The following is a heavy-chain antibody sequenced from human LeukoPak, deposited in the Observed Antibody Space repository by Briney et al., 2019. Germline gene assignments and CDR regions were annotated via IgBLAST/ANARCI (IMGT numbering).Heavy chain of an antibody. CDR3: ARERRRDGYKNRWFDP. CDR2: MNPNSGNT. D-gene: IGHD5-24*01. V-gene: IGHV1-8*02. CDR1: GYTFTSYG. Sequence: ASVKVSCKASGYTFTSYGISWVRQAPGQGLEWMGWMNPNSGNTGYAQKFQGRVTMTRNTSISTAYMELSSLRSEDTAVYYCARERRRDGYKNRWFDPWGQGTLVTVSS. J-gene: IGHJ5*02.